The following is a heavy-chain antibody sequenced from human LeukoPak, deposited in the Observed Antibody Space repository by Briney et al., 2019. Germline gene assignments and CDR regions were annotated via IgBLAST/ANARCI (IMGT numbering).Heavy chain of an antibody. J-gene: IGHJ4*02. D-gene: IGHD2-2*02. CDR3: ARERMTDCSSTSCYIAFFDY. CDR1: GFTFSSYS. CDR2: ISSSSSYI. V-gene: IGHV3-21*01. Sequence: GGSLRLSCVASGFTFSSYSMNWVRQAPGKGLEWVSSISSSSSYIYYADSVKGRFTISRDNAKNSLYLQMNSLRAEDTAVYYCARERMTDCSSTSCYIAFFDYWGQGTLVTVSS.